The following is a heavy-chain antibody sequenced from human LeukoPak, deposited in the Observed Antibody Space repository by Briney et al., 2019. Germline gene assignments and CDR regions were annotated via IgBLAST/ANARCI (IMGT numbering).Heavy chain of an antibody. D-gene: IGHD3-22*01. CDR3: ARDNYYDSSGPHDAFDI. V-gene: IGHV4-59*01. CDR2: IYYSGST. CDR1: GGAISSYY. Sequence: SETLSLTCTVSGGAISSYYWSWIRQPPGKGLEWIGYIYYSGSTNYNPSLKSRVTISVDTSKNQFSLKLSSVTAADTAVYYCARDNYYDSSGPHDAFDIWGQGTMVTVSS. J-gene: IGHJ3*02.